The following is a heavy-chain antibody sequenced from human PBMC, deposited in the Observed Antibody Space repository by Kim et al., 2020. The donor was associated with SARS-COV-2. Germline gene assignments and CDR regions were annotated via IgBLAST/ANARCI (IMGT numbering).Heavy chain of an antibody. Sequence: GGSLRLSCAASGFTVSSNCMSWVRQAPGKGLEWVSVIYSGGSTYYADSVKGRFTISRDNSKNTLYLQMNSLRAEDTAVYYCARATGIALYYFDYWGQGTLVTVSS. CDR2: IYSGGST. D-gene: IGHD6-13*01. J-gene: IGHJ4*02. CDR1: GFTVSSNC. CDR3: ARATGIALYYFDY. V-gene: IGHV3-53*01.